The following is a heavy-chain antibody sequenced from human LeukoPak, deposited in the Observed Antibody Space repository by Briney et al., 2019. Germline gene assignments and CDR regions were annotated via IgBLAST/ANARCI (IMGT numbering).Heavy chain of an antibody. CDR2: INPNSGGT. J-gene: IGHJ3*02. V-gene: IGHV1-2*02. D-gene: IGHD2-2*01. CDR1: GYTFTGYY. CDR3: ARLGSTQGGAFDI. Sequence: GASVKVSCKASGYTFTGYYMHWVRQAPGQGLEWMGWINPNSGGTNYAQKFQGRVTMTRDTSISTAYMELSRLRSDDTAVYYCARLGSTQGGAFDIWGQGTMVTVSS.